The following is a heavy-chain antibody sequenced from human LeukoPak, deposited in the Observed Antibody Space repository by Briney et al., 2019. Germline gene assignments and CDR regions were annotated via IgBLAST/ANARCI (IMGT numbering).Heavy chain of an antibody. CDR2: TNSGGTST. CDR1: GFPFSDFS. CDR3: AKRTSGFCSSTSCYGHDF. V-gene: IGHV3-23*01. D-gene: IGHD2-2*03. J-gene: IGHJ4*02. Sequence: GGSLRLSCATSGFPFSDFSMSWVRQAPGKGVEWISTTNSGGTSTYYAESVKGRFTISRDNSKNTLYLQMSSLRVEDTAVYYCAKRTSGFCSSTSCYGHDFWGQGTLVTVSS.